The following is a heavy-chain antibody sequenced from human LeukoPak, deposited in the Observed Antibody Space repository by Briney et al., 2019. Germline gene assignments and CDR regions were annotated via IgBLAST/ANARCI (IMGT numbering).Heavy chain of an antibody. CDR1: GFTFSSYA. CDR3: AKDMTTVVTTLFDY. J-gene: IGHJ4*02. Sequence: PGGSLRLSCAASGFTFSSYAMHWVRQAPGKGLEWVAVISYDGSNKYYADSVKGRFTISRDNSKNTLYLQMNSLRAEDTAVYYCAKDMTTVVTTLFDYWGQGTLVTVSS. D-gene: IGHD4-23*01. V-gene: IGHV3-30-3*01. CDR2: ISYDGSNK.